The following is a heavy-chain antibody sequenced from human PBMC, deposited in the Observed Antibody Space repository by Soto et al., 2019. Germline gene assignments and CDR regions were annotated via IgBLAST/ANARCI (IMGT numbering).Heavy chain of an antibody. CDR3: ARGGYGDY. J-gene: IGHJ4*02. V-gene: IGHV1-18*01. Sequence: QVHLVQSGAEVKKPGASVKVSCKGSGYTFTSYGITWVRQAPGQGLEWMGWISAHNGNTDYAQKLQGRVTVTRDTSTGTAYMERRSLRSDDTAVYYCARGGYGDYWGQGALVTVSS. CDR1: GYTFTSYG. D-gene: IGHD1-1*01. CDR2: ISAHNGNT.